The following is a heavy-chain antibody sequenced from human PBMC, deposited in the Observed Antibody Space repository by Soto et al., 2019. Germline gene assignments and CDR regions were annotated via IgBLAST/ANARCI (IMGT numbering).Heavy chain of an antibody. D-gene: IGHD6-19*01. CDR2: MNPNSGNT. V-gene: IGHV1-8*01. Sequence: QVXLVQSGXXXXKXXXSVKVSCKASGYTFTSYDINWVRXATGQGLEWMGWMNPNSGNTGYAQKFQGRVTMTRNTSISTAYMELSSLRSEDTAVYYCARERTVAGNDYWGQGTLVTVSS. CDR3: ARERTVAGNDY. CDR1: GYTFTSYD. J-gene: IGHJ4*02.